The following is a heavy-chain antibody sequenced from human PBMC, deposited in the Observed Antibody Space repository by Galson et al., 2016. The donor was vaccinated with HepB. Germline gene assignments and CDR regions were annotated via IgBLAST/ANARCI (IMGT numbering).Heavy chain of an antibody. V-gene: IGHV3-74*01. CDR1: GFSFSDYW. J-gene: IGHJ6*02. CDR2: IHSDGVTT. Sequence: SLRLSCAASGFSFSDYWMHWVRQAPGKGLVWVSRIHSDGVTTFYADSVKGRFTISRDNAKNTLFLHMNSLEVDDTAVYFCARGHDSIRLSHYYAMDVWGQGTPVTVSS. D-gene: IGHD1-1*01. CDR3: ARGHDSIRLSHYYAMDV.